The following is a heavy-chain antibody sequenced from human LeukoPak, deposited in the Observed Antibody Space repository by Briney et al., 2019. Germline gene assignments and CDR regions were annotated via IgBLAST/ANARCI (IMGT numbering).Heavy chain of an antibody. J-gene: IGHJ4*02. Sequence: PSNTLSLTSTVTSSSISSYYWSWIRQPAGKGLEWIGRIYTSGSTNYNPSLKSRVTMSVDTSKNQFSLKLSPVTAADPAVYYCARTLYYYDSSGYYRSHYFDYRGQGTLVTVPS. CDR1: SSSISSYY. CDR3: ARTLYYYDSSGYYRSHYFDY. CDR2: IYTSGST. D-gene: IGHD3-22*01. V-gene: IGHV4-4*07.